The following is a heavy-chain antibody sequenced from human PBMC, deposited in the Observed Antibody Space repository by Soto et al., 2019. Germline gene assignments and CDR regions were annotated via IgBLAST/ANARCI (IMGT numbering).Heavy chain of an antibody. V-gene: IGHV1-3*01. J-gene: IGHJ4*02. CDR2: INPANGDT. D-gene: IGHD1-26*01. CDR1: GYTFISYP. Sequence: VQLVQSGAEVKKPGASVRISCKASGYTFISYPIHWVRQAPGQRLECMGWINPANGDTRYSQKCQGRVTITRDPSATPAYMDLNSLIPDDTAIYYCAKSGSLDYWGQGTPITVSS. CDR3: AKSGSLDY.